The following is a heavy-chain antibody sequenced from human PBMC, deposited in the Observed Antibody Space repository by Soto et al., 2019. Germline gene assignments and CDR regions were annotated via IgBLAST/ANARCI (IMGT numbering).Heavy chain of an antibody. CDR3: ARGGEGCSGGSCRYVFFDT. D-gene: IGHD2-15*01. CDR1: GGTFSSYA. V-gene: IGHV1-69*06. CDR2: IIPIFGTA. J-gene: IGHJ5*02. Sequence: VASVRVSCKASGGTFSSYAISWVRQAPGQGLEWMGGIIPIFGTANYAQKFQGRVTITADKSTSTAYMELSSLRSEDTAGYYCARGGEGCSGGSCRYVFFDTWGQGTMVTVSS.